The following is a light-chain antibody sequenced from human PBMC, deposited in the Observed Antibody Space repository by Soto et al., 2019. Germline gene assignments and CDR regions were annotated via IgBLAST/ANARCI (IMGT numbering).Light chain of an antibody. CDR1: SGSVSTSYY. Sequence: QTVVTQEPSFSVSPGRTVTLTCGLSSGSVSTSYYPSWYQQTPGQAPRTLIYSTNTRSSGVPDRFSGSILGNKAALTITGAQADEESDYYCVLYMGSGIGVFGGGTKVTVL. J-gene: IGLJ3*02. V-gene: IGLV8-61*01. CDR2: STN. CDR3: VLYMGSGIGV.